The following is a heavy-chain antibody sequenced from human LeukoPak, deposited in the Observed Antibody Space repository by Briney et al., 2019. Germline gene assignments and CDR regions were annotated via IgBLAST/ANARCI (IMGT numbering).Heavy chain of an antibody. V-gene: IGHV4-34*01. J-gene: IGHJ4*02. CDR1: GGSFSGYY. D-gene: IGHD5-12*01. Sequence: SETLSLTCAVYGGSFSGYYWSWMGQPPGKGLEWIGEINHSGTTNYNPSLKSRVTISVDTSKNQFSLKLSSVTAADTAVYYCARGLRFDYWGQGTLVTVSS. CDR3: ARGLRFDY. CDR2: INHSGTT.